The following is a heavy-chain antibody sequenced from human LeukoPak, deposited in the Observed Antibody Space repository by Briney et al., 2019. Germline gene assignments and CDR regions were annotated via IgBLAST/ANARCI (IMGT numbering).Heavy chain of an antibody. CDR1: GGSFSGYY. Sequence: PSETLSLTCAVYGGSFSGYYWSWIRQPPGKGLEWIGAINHSGSSNYNPSLKSRVTISVDTSKNQFSLKLSSVTAAGTAVYYCASRYCSGGSCYRITFDYWGQGTLVTVSS. J-gene: IGHJ4*02. CDR3: ASRYCSGGSCYRITFDY. V-gene: IGHV4-34*01. CDR2: INHSGSS. D-gene: IGHD2-15*01.